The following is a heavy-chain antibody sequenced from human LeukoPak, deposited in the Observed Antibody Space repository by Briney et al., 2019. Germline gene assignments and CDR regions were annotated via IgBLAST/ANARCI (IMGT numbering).Heavy chain of an antibody. CDR1: SGSISSYY. CDR3: AGDREWLLDY. CDR2: IYTSGST. J-gene: IGHJ4*02. Sequence: PSETLSLTCTVSSGSISSYYWSWIRQPAGKGLEWIGRIYTSGSTNYNPSLKSRVTMSVDTSKNQFSLKLTSVTAADTAVYYCAGDREWLLDYWGQGTLVTVSS. D-gene: IGHD5-12*01. V-gene: IGHV4-4*07.